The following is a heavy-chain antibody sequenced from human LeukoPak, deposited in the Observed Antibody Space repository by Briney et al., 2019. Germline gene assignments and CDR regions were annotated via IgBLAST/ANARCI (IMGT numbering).Heavy chain of an antibody. J-gene: IGHJ6*03. CDR2: ISSSSSYI. V-gene: IGHV3-21*04. CDR1: GFTFSSYS. Sequence: PGGSLRLSCAASGFTFSSYSMNWVRQAPGKGLEWVSSISSSSSYIYYADSVKGRLTISRDNAKNSLYLQMNSLRAEDTALYYCARTMIQLWFGSYYYYMDVWGKGTTVTVSS. D-gene: IGHD5-18*01. CDR3: ARTMIQLWFGSYYYYMDV.